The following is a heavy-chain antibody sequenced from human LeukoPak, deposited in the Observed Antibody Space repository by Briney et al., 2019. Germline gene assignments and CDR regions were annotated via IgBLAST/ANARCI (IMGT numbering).Heavy chain of an antibody. Sequence: GGSLRPSCAASGFTVSTNYMSWVRQAPGKGLDWVSVIYNGDYTYYADSVKGRFTISKHNSKNTVFLQMNSLRAEDTAVYYCARVGSYSNYGFGDYWGQGTLVTVSS. V-gene: IGHV3-53*04. CDR2: IYNGDYT. D-gene: IGHD4-11*01. J-gene: IGHJ4*02. CDR3: ARVGSYSNYGFGDY. CDR1: GFTVSTNY.